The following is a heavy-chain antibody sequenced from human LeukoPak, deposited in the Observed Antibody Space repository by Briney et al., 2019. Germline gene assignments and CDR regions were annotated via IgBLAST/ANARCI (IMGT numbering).Heavy chain of an antibody. CDR2: ISYSGSA. CDR3: ARFGLGTTTKRLAYDY. CDR1: SDSISSNNYY. J-gene: IGHJ4*02. D-gene: IGHD3-16*01. Sequence: SETLSLTCTVSSDSISSNNYYWGWIRQPPGKGLEWIGSISYSGSAYYNPSLKSRLAISVDTSKNQFSLKLGSVTAADTAVYYCARFGLGTTTKRLAYDYWGQGALVTVSS. V-gene: IGHV4-39*07.